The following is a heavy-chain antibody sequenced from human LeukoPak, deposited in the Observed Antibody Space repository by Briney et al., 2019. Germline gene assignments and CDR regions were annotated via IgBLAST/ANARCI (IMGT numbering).Heavy chain of an antibody. CDR1: GFTFSSYG. J-gene: IGHJ4*02. Sequence: GGSLRLSCAASGFTFSSYGMHWVRQAPGKGLEWVAVIWYDGSNKYYADSVKGRFTISRDNSKNTLYLQMNSLRAEDTAVYYCARGLGLAATGNLYFFDYWGQGTLVTVSS. CDR2: IWYDGSNK. V-gene: IGHV3-33*01. CDR3: ARGLGLAATGNLYFFDY. D-gene: IGHD6-13*01.